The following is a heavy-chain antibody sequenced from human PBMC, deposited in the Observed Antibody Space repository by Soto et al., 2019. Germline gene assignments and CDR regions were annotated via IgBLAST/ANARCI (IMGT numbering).Heavy chain of an antibody. D-gene: IGHD3-22*01. CDR2: IYYSGST. CDR1: GGSISSGGYY. J-gene: IGHJ6*02. V-gene: IGHV4-31*03. Sequence: SETLSLTCTVSGGSISSGGYYWSWIRQHPGKGLEWIGYIYYSGSTYYNPSLKSRVTISVDTSKNQFSLKLSSVTAADTAVYYCASWPSYYSSGYYYYYYGMDCWGQGTTVTVSS. CDR3: ASWPSYYSSGYYYYYYGMDC.